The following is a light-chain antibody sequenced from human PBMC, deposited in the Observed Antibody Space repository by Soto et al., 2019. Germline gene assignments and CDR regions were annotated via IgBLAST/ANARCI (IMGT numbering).Light chain of an antibody. J-gene: IGKJ1*01. V-gene: IGKV3-20*01. CDR1: QSVSSSY. CDR3: QQYDSSPRT. CDR2: GAS. Sequence: EIVLTQSPGTLSLSPGERATLSCRASQSVSSSYLAWYQQKPGQAPRLLIYGASSRATGIPDRFSGSESGTDFTLIISRLEPEDFAVYYCQQYDSSPRTFGQGTKVEIK.